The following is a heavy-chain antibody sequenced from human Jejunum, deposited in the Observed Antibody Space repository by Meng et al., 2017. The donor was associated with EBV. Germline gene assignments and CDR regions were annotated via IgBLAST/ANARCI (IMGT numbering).Heavy chain of an antibody. CDR1: GVPFSNYD. J-gene: IGHJ5*02. CDR2: KNPSNGKT. V-gene: IGHV1-8*01. Sequence: VRLLSSGAVVKEAGASVEVCCNAAGVPFSNYDVNWVRHAAGQGLGWMGWKNPSNGKTGYAQKFQGRVTMTRDATTSTAYMELSSLRADEAAVYFCARGAQPIDLWGQGTLVTVSS. D-gene: IGHD3-3*01. CDR3: ARGAQPIDL.